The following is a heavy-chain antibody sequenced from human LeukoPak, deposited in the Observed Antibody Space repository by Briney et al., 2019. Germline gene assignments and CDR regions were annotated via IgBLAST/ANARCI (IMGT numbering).Heavy chain of an antibody. CDR1: GGSISSYY. CDR2: INHSGST. D-gene: IGHD3-16*01. V-gene: IGHV4-34*01. CDR3: AKSSWGHYFDY. J-gene: IGHJ4*02. Sequence: SETLSLTCTVSGGSISSYYWSWIRQPPGKGLEWIGEINHSGSTNYNPSLKSRVTISVDTSKNQFSLKLSSVTAADTAVYYCAKSSWGHYFDYWGQGTLVTVSS.